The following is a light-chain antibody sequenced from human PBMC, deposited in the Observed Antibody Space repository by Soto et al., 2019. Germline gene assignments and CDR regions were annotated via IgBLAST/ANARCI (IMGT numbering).Light chain of an antibody. CDR2: DAS. CDR1: QRLTTTY. V-gene: IGKV3-20*01. J-gene: IGKJ1*01. CDR3: QHYGGSPGT. Sequence: EIVLTQSPGTLSLSPGKSATVSCTASQRLTTTYVAWYQQRPGQAPRLLIYDASSRATGIPGRFSGSGSGTDFTLSISRLEPEDFAVYYCQHYGGSPGTFGQGTKVEIK.